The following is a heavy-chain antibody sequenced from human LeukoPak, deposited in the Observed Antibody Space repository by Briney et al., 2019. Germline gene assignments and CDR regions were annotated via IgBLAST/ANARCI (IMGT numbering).Heavy chain of an antibody. V-gene: IGHV4-59*12. CDR2: IYYSGST. J-gene: IGHJ4*02. Sequence: SETLSLTCTVSGGSISSYYWSWIRQPPGKGLEWIGYIYYSGSTNYNPSLKSRVTISVDTSKNQFSLKLSSVTAADTAVYYCARGGLIVIVPAYWGQGTLVTVSS. CDR3: ARGGLIVIVPAY. D-gene: IGHD2-21*01. CDR1: GGSISSYY.